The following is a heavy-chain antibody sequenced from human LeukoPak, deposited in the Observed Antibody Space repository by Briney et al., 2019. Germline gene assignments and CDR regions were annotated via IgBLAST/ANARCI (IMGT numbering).Heavy chain of an antibody. D-gene: IGHD6-6*01. J-gene: IGHJ5*02. Sequence: SETLSLTCTVSGYSISSGYYWGWIRQPPGKGLEWLGSIFHSGRTYYNPSLKSRVTISVDTSKNQFSLKLSSVTAADTAVYYCARPYRNSSWFDPWGQGTLVTVSS. V-gene: IGHV4-38-2*02. CDR3: ARPYRNSSWFDP. CDR1: GYSISSGYY. CDR2: IFHSGRT.